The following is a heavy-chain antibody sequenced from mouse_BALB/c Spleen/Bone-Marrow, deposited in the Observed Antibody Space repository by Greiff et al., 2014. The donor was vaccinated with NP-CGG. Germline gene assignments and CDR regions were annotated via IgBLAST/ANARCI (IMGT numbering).Heavy chain of an antibody. CDR1: GYSFTTYW. D-gene: IGHD2-3*01. V-gene: IGHV1S81*02. CDR2: INPGNGRT. J-gene: IGHJ3*01. CDR3: ARYDGPAWFAY. Sequence: QVHVKQSGAELVRPGASVRLSCKASGYSFTTYWIHWVKQRPGQGLEWIGEINPGNGRTNYNEKFKSKATLTVDKSSSTAYMQLSSLTSEDSAVYYCARYDGPAWFAYWGQGTLVTVSA.